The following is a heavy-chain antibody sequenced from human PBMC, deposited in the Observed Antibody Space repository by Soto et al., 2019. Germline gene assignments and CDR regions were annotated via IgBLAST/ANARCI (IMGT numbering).Heavy chain of an antibody. CDR1: GFTFSTYA. J-gene: IGHJ6*02. D-gene: IGHD3-10*01. Sequence: GGSLRLSCAASGFTFSTYAMHWVRQAPGKGLEWVALTSYDGSDEYYADSVKGRFTISRDNSKNTLYLQMNSLRAEDTAVYYCARDSGTTMVRGIMDVWGHGTTVTVSS. V-gene: IGHV3-30-3*01. CDR2: TSYDGSDE. CDR3: ARDSGTTMVRGIMDV.